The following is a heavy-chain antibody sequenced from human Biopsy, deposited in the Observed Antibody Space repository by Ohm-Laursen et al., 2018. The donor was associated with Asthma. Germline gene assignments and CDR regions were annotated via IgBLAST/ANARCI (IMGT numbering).Heavy chain of an antibody. CDR1: GFTFSSYG. CDR2: ISYDGSNK. D-gene: IGHD3-3*01. V-gene: IGHV3-30*03. Sequence: SLRLSCAATGFTFSSYGMHWVRQAPGKGLEWVAVISYDGSNKYYADSVKGRLTISRDNSKNTLYLQMNGLRAEDTAVYYCASQSSGPDFWSGYYYFDYWGQGTLVTVSS. J-gene: IGHJ4*02. CDR3: ASQSSGPDFWSGYYYFDY.